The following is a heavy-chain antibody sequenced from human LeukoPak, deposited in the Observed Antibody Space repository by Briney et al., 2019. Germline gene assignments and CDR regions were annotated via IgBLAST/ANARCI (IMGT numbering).Heavy chain of an antibody. CDR1: GGSISSYY. J-gene: IGHJ4*02. CDR2: IYYSGST. V-gene: IGHV4-59*01. Sequence: SETLSLTCTVSGGSISSYYWSWIRQPPGKGLEWIGYIYYSGSTNYNPSLKSRVTISVDTSKNQFSLKLSSVTAADTAVYYCARGVAAAATDYWGQGTLVTVSS. D-gene: IGHD6-13*01. CDR3: ARGVAAAATDY.